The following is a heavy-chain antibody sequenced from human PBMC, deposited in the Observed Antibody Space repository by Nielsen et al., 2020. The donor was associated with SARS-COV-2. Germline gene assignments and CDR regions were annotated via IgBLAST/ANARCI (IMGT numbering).Heavy chain of an antibody. CDR2: IKQDGSEK. Sequence: GGSLRLSCAASGFTFSSYWMSWVRQAPGKGLEWVANIKQDGSEKYYVDSVKGRFTISRDNAKNSLYLQMNSLRAEDTAVYYCARDRLEMATIDAFDIWGQGTMVTVSS. CDR3: ARDRLEMATIDAFDI. D-gene: IGHD5-24*01. J-gene: IGHJ3*02. V-gene: IGHV3-7*01. CDR1: GFTFSSYW.